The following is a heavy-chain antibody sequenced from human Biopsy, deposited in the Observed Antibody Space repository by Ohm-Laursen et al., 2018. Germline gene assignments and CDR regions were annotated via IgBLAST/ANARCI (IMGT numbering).Heavy chain of an antibody. CDR3: ARGMRSSGWPYFDS. Sequence: SQTLSLTCTVSGDSVSSGSFYWTWIRQPPGQGLESIGYIYDRGSTANYNPSLESRVTMSVDMPKNQFSLKLNPVTAADTAIYYCARGMRSSGWPYFDSWGQGTLVTVSS. CDR2: IYDRGSTA. CDR1: GDSVSSGSFY. D-gene: IGHD6-19*01. J-gene: IGHJ4*02. V-gene: IGHV4-61*01.